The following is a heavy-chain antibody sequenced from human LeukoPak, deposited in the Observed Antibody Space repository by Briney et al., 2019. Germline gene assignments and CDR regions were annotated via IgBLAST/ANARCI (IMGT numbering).Heavy chain of an antibody. V-gene: IGHV4-4*07. CDR2: IYTSGST. Sequence: SETLSLTCTVSGGSISSYYWSWIRQPAGKGLEWIGRIYTSGSTNYNPPLKSRVTMSVDTSKNQFSLKLSSVTAADTAVYYCARVKNFYYYYYYMDVWGKGTTVTVSS. CDR1: GGSISSYY. D-gene: IGHD1-7*01. CDR3: ARVKNFYYYYYYMDV. J-gene: IGHJ6*03.